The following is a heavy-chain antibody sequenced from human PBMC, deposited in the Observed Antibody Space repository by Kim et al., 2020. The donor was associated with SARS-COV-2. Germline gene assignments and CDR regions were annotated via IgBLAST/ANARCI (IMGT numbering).Heavy chain of an antibody. CDR2: ISSSGSTI. J-gene: IGHJ4*02. CDR1: GFTFSDYY. CDR3: VRTGDTMVRGVFYYFDY. V-gene: IGHV3-11*01. Sequence: GGSLRLSCAASGFTFSDYYMSWIRQAPGKGLEWVSYISSSGSTIYYADSVKDRFTISRDNAKNSLYLQMNSLRAGDTAVYYCVRTGDTMVRGVFYYFDYWGQGTLVTVSS. D-gene: IGHD3-10*01.